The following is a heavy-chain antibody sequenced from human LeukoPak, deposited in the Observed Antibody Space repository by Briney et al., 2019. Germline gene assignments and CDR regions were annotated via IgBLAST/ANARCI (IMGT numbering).Heavy chain of an antibody. CDR3: ARLGRVWGTIDY. D-gene: IGHD3-16*01. J-gene: IGHJ4*02. CDR1: GGSISSSSYY. V-gene: IGHV4-39*01. CDR2: IYYSGST. Sequence: SETLSLTCTVSGGSISSSSYYWGWIRQPPGKGLEWIGSIYYSGSTYYNPSLKSRVTISVDTSKNQFSLKLSSVTAADTAVYYCARLGRVWGTIDYWGQGTLVTVSS.